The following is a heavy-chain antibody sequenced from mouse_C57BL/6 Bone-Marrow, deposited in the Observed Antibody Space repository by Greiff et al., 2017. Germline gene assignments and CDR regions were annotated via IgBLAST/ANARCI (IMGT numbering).Heavy chain of an antibody. Sequence: VQLQESGAELARPGASVKLSCKASGYTFTSYGISWVKQRTGQGLEWIGEIYPRSGNTYYNEKFKGKATLTADKSSSTAYMELRSLTSENSAVYFCARGGLLRLNYFDYWGQGTTLTVSS. V-gene: IGHV1-81*01. D-gene: IGHD2-3*01. CDR2: IYPRSGNT. CDR3: ARGGLLRLNYFDY. CDR1: GYTFTSYG. J-gene: IGHJ2*01.